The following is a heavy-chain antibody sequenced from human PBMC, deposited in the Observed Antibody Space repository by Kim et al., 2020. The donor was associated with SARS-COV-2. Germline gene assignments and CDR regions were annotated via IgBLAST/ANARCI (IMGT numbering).Heavy chain of an antibody. Sequence: GGSLRLSCAASGFTFDDYAMHWVRQAPGKGLEWVSGISWNSGSIGYADSVKGRFTISRDNAKNSLYLQMNSLRAEDTALYYCAKTRDSSGWHYYIDYWGQGTLVTVSS. CDR3: AKTRDSSGWHYYIDY. D-gene: IGHD6-19*01. J-gene: IGHJ4*02. V-gene: IGHV3-9*01. CDR2: ISWNSGSI. CDR1: GFTFDDYA.